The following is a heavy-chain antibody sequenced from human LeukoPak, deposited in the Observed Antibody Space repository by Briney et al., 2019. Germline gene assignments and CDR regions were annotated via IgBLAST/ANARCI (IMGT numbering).Heavy chain of an antibody. J-gene: IGHJ6*03. CDR1: GFTFSTYS. V-gene: IGHV3-48*01. CDR3: ARDPVDYYYYYMDV. Sequence: GGSLRLSCAASGFTFSTYSMNWVRQVPGKGLEWISYISSTSSTIYYADSVKGRFTISRDNAKNSLYLQMNSLRAEDTALYYCARDPVDYYYYYMDVWGKGTTVTVSS. CDR2: ISSTSSTI.